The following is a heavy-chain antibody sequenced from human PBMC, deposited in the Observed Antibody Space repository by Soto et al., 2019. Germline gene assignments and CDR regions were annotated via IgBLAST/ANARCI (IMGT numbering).Heavy chain of an antibody. J-gene: IGHJ4*02. CDR2: ISSSSSYI. D-gene: IGHD2-2*01. CDR1: GFTFSSYS. V-gene: IGHV3-21*01. Sequence: EVQLVESGGGLVKPGGSLRLSCAASGFTFSSYSMNWVRQAPGKGLEWVSSISSSSSYIYYADSVKGRFTISRDNAKNSLDLQMNSLRAEDTAVDYCARDRERGYHIDYWGQGTLVTVSS. CDR3: ARDRERGYHIDY.